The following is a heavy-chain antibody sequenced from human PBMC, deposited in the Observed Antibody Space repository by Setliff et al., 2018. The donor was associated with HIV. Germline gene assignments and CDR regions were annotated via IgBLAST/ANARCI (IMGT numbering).Heavy chain of an antibody. Sequence: ASVKVSCKASSYSFTSYGFTWVRQAPGQGLEWMGWISAHNGHTDCAQKFQDRVTMSTDTSTTTAFMELRSLISDDTAVYYCARGVPADAYAFDIWGQGTLVTVS. CDR2: ISAHNGHT. CDR3: ARGVPADAYAFDI. J-gene: IGHJ3*02. CDR1: SYSFTSYG. V-gene: IGHV1-18*01. D-gene: IGHD2-2*01.